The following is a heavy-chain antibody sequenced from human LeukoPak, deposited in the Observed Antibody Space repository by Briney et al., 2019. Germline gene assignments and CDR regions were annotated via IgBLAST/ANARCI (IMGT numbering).Heavy chain of an antibody. D-gene: IGHD3-22*01. CDR3: AKDIRRITMIVVGGLDY. CDR2: IRYDGSNK. J-gene: IGHJ4*02. V-gene: IGHV3-30*02. Sequence: GGSLRLSCAASGFTFSSYGMHWVRQAPGKGLEWVAFIRYDGSNKYYADSVKGRFTISRDNSKNTLYLQMNSLRAEDTAVYYCAKDIRRITMIVVGGLDYWGREPWSPSPQ. CDR1: GFTFSSYG.